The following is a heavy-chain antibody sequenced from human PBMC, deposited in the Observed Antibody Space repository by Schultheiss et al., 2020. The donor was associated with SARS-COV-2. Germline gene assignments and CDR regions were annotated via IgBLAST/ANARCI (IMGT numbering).Heavy chain of an antibody. Sequence: GGSLRLSCAASGFTFSSYDMHWVRQATGKGLEWVSAIGTAGDTYYPGSVKGRFTISRDNSKNTLYLQMNSLRAEDTAVYYCAKWRGYYGSGEGSSFDYWGQGTLVTVSS. V-gene: IGHV3-13*01. D-gene: IGHD3-10*01. CDR3: AKWRGYYGSGEGSSFDY. CDR2: IGTAGDT. CDR1: GFTFSSYD. J-gene: IGHJ4*02.